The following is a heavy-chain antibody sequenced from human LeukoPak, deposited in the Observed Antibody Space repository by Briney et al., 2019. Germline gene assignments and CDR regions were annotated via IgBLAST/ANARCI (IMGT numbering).Heavy chain of an antibody. CDR1: GFTFSSYA. Sequence: VGSLRPSCAASGFTFSSYAMHWVPQGPRERLEWGAVISYDGSNKYYADSVKGRFTISRDNSKNTLYLQMNSLRAEDTAVYYCARDFRAYCGGDCYSGDAFDIWGQGTMVTVSS. V-gene: IGHV3-30*04. CDR2: ISYDGSNK. J-gene: IGHJ3*02. D-gene: IGHD2-21*02. CDR3: ARDFRAYCGGDCYSGDAFDI.